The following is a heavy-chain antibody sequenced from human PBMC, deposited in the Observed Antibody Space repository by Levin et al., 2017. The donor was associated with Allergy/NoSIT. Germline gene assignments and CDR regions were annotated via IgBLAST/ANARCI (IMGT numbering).Heavy chain of an antibody. J-gene: IGHJ4*02. CDR2: VDHGETI. CDR3: SSGGGAAPGD. CDR1: GASSNYNF. V-gene: IGHV4-34*01. Sequence: SETLSLTCAVYGASSNYNFWSWIRQPPGKGLEWIGEVDHGETITYNPSLKSRVNISIDKSQKQFSLRLTSVTAADTAVYYCSSGGGAAPGDWGQGTMVIVSS. D-gene: IGHD7-27*01.